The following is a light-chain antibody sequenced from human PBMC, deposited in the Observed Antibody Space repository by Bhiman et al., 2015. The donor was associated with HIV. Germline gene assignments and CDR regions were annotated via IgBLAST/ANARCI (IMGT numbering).Light chain of an antibody. Sequence: SYLLAQPPSVSVAPGQTARITCGGHNIGSRSVHWYQQKPGQAPVLVIDYDTDRPSGIPERFSGSNSGNTATLTINRVEAGDEADYYCQVWDSSSGYVVFGGGTKLTVL. CDR2: YDT. CDR1: NIGSRS. CDR3: QVWDSSSGYVV. V-gene: IGLV3-21*04. J-gene: IGLJ2*01.